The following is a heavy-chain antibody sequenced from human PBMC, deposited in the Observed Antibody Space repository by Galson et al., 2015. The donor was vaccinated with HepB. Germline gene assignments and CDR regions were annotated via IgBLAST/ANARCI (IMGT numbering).Heavy chain of an antibody. J-gene: IGHJ5*02. V-gene: IGHV3-23*01. D-gene: IGHD4-17*01. CDR3: AKQDKYGDYVWFGP. CDR1: GFTFSSYV. CDR2: SSGSGGTT. Sequence: SLRLSCAASGFTFSSYVMTWVRQAPGKGLEWVSSSSGSGGTTYADSVKGRFTISRDNSKNTLYLQMNSLRPEDTAVYSCAKQDKYGDYVWFGPWGQGTLVTVSS.